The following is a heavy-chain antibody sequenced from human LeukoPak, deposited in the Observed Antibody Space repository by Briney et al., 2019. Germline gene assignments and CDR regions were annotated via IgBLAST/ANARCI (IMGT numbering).Heavy chain of an antibody. V-gene: IGHV3-15*01. J-gene: IGHJ6*02. CDR3: TTESPRQGYYYYYYGMDV. CDR1: GFTFSNAW. CDR2: IKSKTDGGTT. Sequence: GGSLRLSCAASGFTFSNAWMSWVRQAPGKGLEWVGRIKSKTDGGTTDYAAPVKGRFTISRDDSKNTLYLQMISLKTEDTAVYYCTTESPRQGYYYYYYGMDVWGQGTTVTVSS.